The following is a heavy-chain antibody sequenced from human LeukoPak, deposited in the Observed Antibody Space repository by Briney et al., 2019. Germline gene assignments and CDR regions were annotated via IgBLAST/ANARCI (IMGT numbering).Heavy chain of an antibody. CDR2: ISSSGSTI. CDR1: GFTFSSYE. J-gene: IGHJ4*02. V-gene: IGHV3-48*03. D-gene: IGHD3-16*02. Sequence: GGSLRLSCAASGFTFSSYEMNWVRQAPGKGLEWVSYISSSGSTIYYADSVKGRFTISRDNAKNSLYLQMNSLRAEDTAVYYCARDSFGELSATNYFDYWGQGTLVTVSS. CDR3: ARDSFGELSATNYFDY.